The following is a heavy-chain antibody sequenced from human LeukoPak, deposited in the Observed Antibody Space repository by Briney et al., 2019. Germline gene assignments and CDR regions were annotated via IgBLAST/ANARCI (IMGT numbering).Heavy chain of an antibody. CDR3: ARARLWFGEHDY. D-gene: IGHD3-10*01. V-gene: IGHV3-53*01. CDR1: GFTFSNYA. J-gene: IGHJ4*02. CDR2: IYSGGST. Sequence: QPGGSLRLSCAASGFTFSNYAMSWVRQAPGKGLEWVSVIYSGGSTYYADSVKGRFTISRDNSKNMLYLQMNSLRAEDTAVYYCARARLWFGEHDYWGQGTLVTVSS.